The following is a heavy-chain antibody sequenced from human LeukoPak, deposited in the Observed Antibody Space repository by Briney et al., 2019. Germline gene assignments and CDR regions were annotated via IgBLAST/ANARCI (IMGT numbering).Heavy chain of an antibody. J-gene: IGHJ3*02. CDR3: ARGGQSGSAFDI. CDR2: ISSSSSYI. Sequence: PGGSLRLSCAASGFTFSSYSMNWVRQAPGKGLEWVSSISSSSSYIYYADSVKGRFTISRDNAKNSLYLQMNSLRAEDTAVYYCARGGQSGSAFDIWGQGTMVTVSS. CDR1: GFTFSSYS. V-gene: IGHV3-21*01. D-gene: IGHD5-12*01.